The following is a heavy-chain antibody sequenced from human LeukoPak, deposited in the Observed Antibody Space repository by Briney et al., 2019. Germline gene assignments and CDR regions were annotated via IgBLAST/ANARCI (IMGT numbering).Heavy chain of an antibody. CDR2: LYYNGNT. Sequence: SETLSLTCSVSGGSIGSTGYYWGWIRQPPGKGLEWIASLYYNGNTFSNPSLKNRVTISIDTSKNQFSLKLTSVTAADTAVYYCARGASCTSHSCSTTPYYFDNWGQGALVTVSS. V-gene: IGHV4-39*07. D-gene: IGHD2-2*01. CDR3: ARGASCTSHSCSTTPYYFDN. J-gene: IGHJ4*02. CDR1: GGSIGSTGYY.